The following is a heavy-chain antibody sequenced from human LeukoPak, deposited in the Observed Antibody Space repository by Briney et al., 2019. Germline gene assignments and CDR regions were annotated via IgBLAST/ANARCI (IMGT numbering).Heavy chain of an antibody. Sequence: GGSLRLSCAASGFTFKNFGMHWVRQAPGKGLEWVAFIRYDGSNKYYADSVKGRFTISRDNSKNVLDLQLNSLRPEDTAFYYCAKVLTYYPGSGSYYPDCWGQGTLVTVSS. CDR3: AKVLTYYPGSGSYYPDC. V-gene: IGHV3-30*02. CDR1: GFTFKNFG. CDR2: IRYDGSNK. J-gene: IGHJ4*02. D-gene: IGHD3-10*01.